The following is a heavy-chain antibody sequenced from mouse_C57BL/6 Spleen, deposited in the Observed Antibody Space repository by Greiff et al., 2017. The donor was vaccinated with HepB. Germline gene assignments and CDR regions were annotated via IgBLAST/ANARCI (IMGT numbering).Heavy chain of an antibody. Sequence: QVQLKESGAELVRPGTSVKVSCKASGYAFTNYLIEWVKQRPGQGLEWIGVINPGSGGTNYNEKFKGKATLTADKSSSTAYMQLSSMTSEDSAVYFCAREGAMDYWGQGTSVTVSS. V-gene: IGHV1-54*01. CDR2: INPGSGGT. J-gene: IGHJ4*01. CDR3: AREGAMDY. CDR1: GYAFTNYL.